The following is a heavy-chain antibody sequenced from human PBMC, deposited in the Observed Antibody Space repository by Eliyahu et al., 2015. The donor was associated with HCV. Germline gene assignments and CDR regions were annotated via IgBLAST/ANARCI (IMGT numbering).Heavy chain of an antibody. CDR3: AREWDSSGWYETAVVPPIGYGFDI. Sequence: QVQLQQSGPRLVKSSQTLSLTCAISGDSVXSNXASWNWIRQSPSRGLEWLGRTYYRSTWYNDYAVSVKSRININADTSRNHFSLQLNSVTPEDTAIYYCAREWDSSGWYETAVVPPIGYGFDIWGQGTMVTVSS. V-gene: IGHV6-1*01. J-gene: IGHJ3*02. D-gene: IGHD6-19*01. CDR2: TYYRSTWYN. CDR1: GDSVXSNXAS.